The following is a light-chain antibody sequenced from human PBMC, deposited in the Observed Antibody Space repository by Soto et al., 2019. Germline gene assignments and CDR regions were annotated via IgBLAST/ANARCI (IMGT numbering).Light chain of an antibody. Sequence: QSVLTQPPSVSAAPGQKVTISCSGSNSNIGNNYVSWYQQLPGTAPKLLIYDNDVRPSGIPDRFSGSKSGTSATLDITGRQTGDEDDYYCGTWDSSLSAVFGGGTKLTVL. CDR1: NSNIGNNY. J-gene: IGLJ2*01. CDR2: DND. CDR3: GTWDSSLSAV. V-gene: IGLV1-51*01.